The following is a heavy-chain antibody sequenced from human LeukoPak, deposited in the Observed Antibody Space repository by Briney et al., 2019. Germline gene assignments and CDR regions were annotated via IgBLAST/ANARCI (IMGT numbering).Heavy chain of an antibody. CDR3: ARNDYGDYYFDY. Sequence: GGSLRLSCAASGFTFSSYTMNWVRQAPGKGLEWVAIISKDGNNIYYADSVKGRFTISRDNSKNTLYLQVNSLRAEDTAMYYCARNDYGDYYFDYWGLGTLVTVSS. D-gene: IGHD4-17*01. V-gene: IGHV3-30*03. CDR2: ISKDGNNI. J-gene: IGHJ4*02. CDR1: GFTFSSYT.